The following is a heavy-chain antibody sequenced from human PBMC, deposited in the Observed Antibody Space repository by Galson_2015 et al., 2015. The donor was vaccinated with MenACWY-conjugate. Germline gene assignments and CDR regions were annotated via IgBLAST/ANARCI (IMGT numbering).Heavy chain of an antibody. CDR3: AHLTDGNYPRY. V-gene: IGHV3-53*01. D-gene: IGHD1-7*01. CDR2: LYIGDNT. J-gene: IGHJ4*02. Sequence: SLRLSCAASGFPVNSNFMTWVRRAPGKGLEWVSTLYIGDNTLYADSVKGRFTISRDNSKNTLYLQMNSLRADGTAVYFCAHLTDGNYPRYWGQGTLVTVSS. CDR1: GFPVNSNF.